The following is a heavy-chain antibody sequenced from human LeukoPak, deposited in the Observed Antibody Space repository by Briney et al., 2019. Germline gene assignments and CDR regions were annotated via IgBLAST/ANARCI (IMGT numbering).Heavy chain of an antibody. D-gene: IGHD5-18*01. Sequence: ASVKVSCKASGYTFTGYYMHWVRQAPGQGLEWMGRINPNSGGTNYAQKFQGRVTMTRDTSISTAYMELRSLRSDDTAVYYCARDRWIRLWLLFGSSYEGFDYWGQGTLVTVSS. CDR1: GYTFTGYY. J-gene: IGHJ4*02. V-gene: IGHV1-2*06. CDR2: INPNSGGT. CDR3: ARDRWIRLWLLFGSSYEGFDY.